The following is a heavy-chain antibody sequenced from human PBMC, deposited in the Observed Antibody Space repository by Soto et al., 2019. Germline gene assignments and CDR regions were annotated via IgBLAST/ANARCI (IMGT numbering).Heavy chain of an antibody. V-gene: IGHV1-8*01. CDR2: MNPNSGNT. Sequence: GASVKVSCKASGYTFTSYYINWVLQATGEGLEWMGWMNPNSGNTGYAQKFQGRVTMTRNTSISTAYMELSSLRSEDTAVYYCARGYRSGWYGADYFDYWGQGTLVTVSS. J-gene: IGHJ4*02. CDR3: ARGYRSGWYGADYFDY. CDR1: GYTFTSYY. D-gene: IGHD6-19*01.